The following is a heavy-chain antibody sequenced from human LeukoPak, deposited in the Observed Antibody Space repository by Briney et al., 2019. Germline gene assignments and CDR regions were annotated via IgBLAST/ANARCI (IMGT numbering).Heavy chain of an antibody. CDR3: ATSTAMVSGYYYYMDV. J-gene: IGHJ6*03. D-gene: IGHD5-18*01. Sequence: GGSLRLSCAASGFPFSASAMTWVRQAPGKGLEWVSHILSTGTTYYADSVRGRFTISRDNSKNTLYLQMNSLRAEDTAVYYCATSTAMVSGYYYYMDVWGKGTTVTVSS. CDR2: ILSTGTT. CDR1: GFPFSASA. V-gene: IGHV3-23*01.